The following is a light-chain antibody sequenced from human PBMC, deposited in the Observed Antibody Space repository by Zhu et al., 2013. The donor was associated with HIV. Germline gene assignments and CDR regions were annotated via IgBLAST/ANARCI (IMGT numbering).Light chain of an antibody. CDR1: QSVSNNY. J-gene: IGKJ1*01. V-gene: IGKV3-20*01. CDR2: GAS. Sequence: EIVLTQSPGTLSLSPGERAILSCRASQSVSNNYLAWHQQKPGQAPRLLIYGASSRATGIPDKFSGSGSGTDFTLTISRLEPEDFAVYYCQQYGRSPWTFGQGTKVEIK. CDR3: QQYGRSPWT.